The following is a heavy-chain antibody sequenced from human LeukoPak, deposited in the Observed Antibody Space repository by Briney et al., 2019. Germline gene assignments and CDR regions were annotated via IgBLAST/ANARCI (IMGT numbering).Heavy chain of an antibody. CDR3: ARDAPYDFWSGYCSLDAFDI. Sequence: PGGSLRLSCAASGFTFSSYSMNWVRQAPGKGLEWVSSISSSSSYIYYADSVKGRFTISRDNAKNSLYLQMNSLRAGDTAVYYCARDAPYDFWSGYCSLDAFDIWGQGTMVTVSS. CDR2: ISSSSSYI. CDR1: GFTFSSYS. D-gene: IGHD3-3*01. V-gene: IGHV3-21*01. J-gene: IGHJ3*02.